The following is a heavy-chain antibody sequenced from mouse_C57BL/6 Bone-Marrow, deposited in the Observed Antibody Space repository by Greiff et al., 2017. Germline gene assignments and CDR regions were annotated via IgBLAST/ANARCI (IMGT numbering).Heavy chain of an antibody. J-gene: IGHJ3*01. CDR3: VRHEGENGPGFAY. CDR1: GFSFNTYA. V-gene: IGHV10-1*01. D-gene: IGHD3-1*01. CDR2: IRSKSNNYAT. Sequence: EVHLVESGGGLVQPKGSLKLSCAASGFSFNTYALNWVRQAPGKGLEWVARIRSKSNNYATYYADSVKDIFTISSDELESMLHLQMNNLKKEDTDMYYCVRHEGENGPGFAYWGQGTLVTVSA.